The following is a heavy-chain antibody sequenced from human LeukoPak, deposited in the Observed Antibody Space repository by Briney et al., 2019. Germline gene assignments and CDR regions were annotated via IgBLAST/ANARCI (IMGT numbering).Heavy chain of an antibody. CDR1: GYTLTELS. CDR3: ARSMGIAAPFDY. CDR2: FDPEDGET. Sequence: ASVKVSCKVSGYTLTELSMHWARQAPGKGLEWLGGFDPEDGETIYAQKFQGRVTMTEDTSTDTAYMELSSLRSEDTAVYYCARSMGIAAPFDYWGQGTLVTVSS. D-gene: IGHD6-25*01. J-gene: IGHJ4*02. V-gene: IGHV1-24*01.